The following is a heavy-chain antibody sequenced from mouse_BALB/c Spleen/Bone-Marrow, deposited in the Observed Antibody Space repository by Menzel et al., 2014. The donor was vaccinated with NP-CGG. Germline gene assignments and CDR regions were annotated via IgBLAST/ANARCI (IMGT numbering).Heavy chain of an antibody. D-gene: IGHD1-2*01. CDR3: TRLTYYGLTDY. CDR1: GFDFSRYW. Sequence: EVKLLESGGGLVQPGGSLKLSCTASGFDFSRYWMSWVRQAPGKGLQWIGEINPESSTINYTPSLKDKFIISRDNAKNTLYLQMSKVISEDTALYYCTRLTYYGLTDYWGQGTTLTVSS. V-gene: IGHV4-1*02. J-gene: IGHJ2*01. CDR2: INPESSTI.